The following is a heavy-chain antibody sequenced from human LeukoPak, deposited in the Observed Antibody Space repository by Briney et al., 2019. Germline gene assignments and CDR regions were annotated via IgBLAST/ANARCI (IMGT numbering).Heavy chain of an antibody. CDR2: IKQDGSEK. Sequence: GGSLRLSCAASGFTFTHSWMSWVRQAPGKGLEWVANIKQDGSEKYYVHSVEGRFTISRDNTKNSLSLQMNSLRGEDTAVSYCVRALGSSSADYWGQGTLVTVSS. D-gene: IGHD6-6*01. CDR1: GFTFTHSW. CDR3: VRALGSSSADY. J-gene: IGHJ4*02. V-gene: IGHV3-7*01.